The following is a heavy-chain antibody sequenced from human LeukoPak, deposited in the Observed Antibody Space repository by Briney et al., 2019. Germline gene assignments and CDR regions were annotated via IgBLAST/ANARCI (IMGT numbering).Heavy chain of an antibody. CDR3: ARGAEGDAFDI. J-gene: IGHJ3*02. CDR2: IYYSGST. Sequence: SETLSLTCGVYGGSLSGYYWSWIRQPPGKGLEWIGYIYYSGSTNYNPSLKSRVTISVDTSKNQFSLKLSSVTAADTAVYYCARGAEGDAFDIWGQGTMVTVSS. V-gene: IGHV4-59*01. CDR1: GGSLSGYY.